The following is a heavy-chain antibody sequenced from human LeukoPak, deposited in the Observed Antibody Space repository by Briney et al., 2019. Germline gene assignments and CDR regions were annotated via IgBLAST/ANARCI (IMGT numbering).Heavy chain of an antibody. CDR1: GFTFSSYS. D-gene: IGHD2-2*01. CDR2: ISSSSYI. V-gene: IGHV3-21*01. CDR3: AKGGCSSTTCYLANP. J-gene: IGHJ5*02. Sequence: GGSLRLSCAASGFTFSSYSMNWVRQAPGKGLEWVSSISSSSYIYYADSVKGRFTISRDNSKNTLYLQMNSLTAEDTAQYYCAKGGCSSTTCYLANPWGQGTLVTVSS.